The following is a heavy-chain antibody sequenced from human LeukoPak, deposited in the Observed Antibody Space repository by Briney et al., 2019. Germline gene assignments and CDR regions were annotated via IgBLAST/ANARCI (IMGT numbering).Heavy chain of an antibody. CDR3: ARGVDYGELSAFDI. V-gene: IGHV1-2*02. Sequence: ASVKVSCKASGYTFTGYYMHWVRQAPGQGLEWMGWINPNSGGTNYAQKFQGRVTMTRDTSISTAYMELSRLRSDDTAVYYCARGVDYGELSAFDIWGQGTMVTVSS. CDR2: INPNSGGT. CDR1: GYTFTGYY. J-gene: IGHJ3*02. D-gene: IGHD4-17*01.